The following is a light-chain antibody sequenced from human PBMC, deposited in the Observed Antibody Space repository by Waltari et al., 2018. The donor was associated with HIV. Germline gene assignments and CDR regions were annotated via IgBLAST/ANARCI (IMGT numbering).Light chain of an antibody. CDR1: ALANQY. Sequence: SYELTQPPSVSVSPGQTARITCSGDALANQYAYWYQRKPGQAPVLVIYKDSERSSGIPERFSGSSSGTTVTLTISGVQADDEADYYCQSADSSGTYLVIFGGGTKLTVL. CDR3: QSADSSGTYLVI. CDR2: KDS. V-gene: IGLV3-25*03. J-gene: IGLJ2*01.